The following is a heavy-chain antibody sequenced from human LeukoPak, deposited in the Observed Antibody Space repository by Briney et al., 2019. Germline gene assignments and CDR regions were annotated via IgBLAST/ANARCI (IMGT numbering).Heavy chain of an antibody. D-gene: IGHD6-13*01. Sequence: SETLSLTCTVSGGSVSSGSYYWSWIRQPPGKGLEWIGYIYYSGSTNYNPSLKSRVTISVDTSKNQFSLKLSSVTAADTAVYYCARGTWYSSRPGLDPWGQGTLVTVSS. CDR1: GGSVSSGSYY. CDR2: IYYSGST. V-gene: IGHV4-61*01. J-gene: IGHJ5*02. CDR3: ARGTWYSSRPGLDP.